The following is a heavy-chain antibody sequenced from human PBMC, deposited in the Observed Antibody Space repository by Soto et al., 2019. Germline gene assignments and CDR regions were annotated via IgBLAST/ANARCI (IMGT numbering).Heavy chain of an antibody. J-gene: IGHJ4*02. V-gene: IGHV1-46*01. CDR3: ARVYSSGFGS. Sequence: XSVKVSCKASGYTFTNYYLHWVRQAPGQGLEWMGIINPGGGSTTYAQKFQGRVTMTRDTSTSTVYMELSSLRSEDTAVYYCARVYSSGFGSWGQGTLVTVSS. CDR2: INPGGGST. CDR1: GYTFTNYY. D-gene: IGHD6-19*01.